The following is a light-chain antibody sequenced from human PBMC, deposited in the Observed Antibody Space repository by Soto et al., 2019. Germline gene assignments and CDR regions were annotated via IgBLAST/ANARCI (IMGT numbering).Light chain of an antibody. J-gene: IGLJ2*01. CDR3: AAWDDSLSGPV. Sequence: QSVLTQPPSASGTPGQRVTISCSGSSSNIGRNFVYWYQQLPGTAPKLLIYRNNQRPSGVSDRFSGSKSGTSASLAISGLRPEDEADYYCAAWDDSLSGPVFGGGTKVTVL. CDR2: RNN. V-gene: IGLV1-47*01. CDR1: SSNIGRNF.